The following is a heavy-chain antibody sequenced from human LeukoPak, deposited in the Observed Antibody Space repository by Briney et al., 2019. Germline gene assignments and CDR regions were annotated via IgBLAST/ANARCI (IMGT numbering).Heavy chain of an antibody. CDR3: ARASGSSSGGWVYYYYMDV. D-gene: IGHD6-6*01. CDR1: GFTFSSYT. CDR2: ISSSSNTI. J-gene: IGHJ6*03. V-gene: IGHV3-48*01. Sequence: GGSLRLSCAASGFTFSSYTMKWVRQAPGKRLEWVSYISSSSNTIYYADSVKGRFTISRDNAKNSLYLQMNSLRADDTAVYYCARASGSSSGGWVYYYYMDVWGKGTTVTVSS.